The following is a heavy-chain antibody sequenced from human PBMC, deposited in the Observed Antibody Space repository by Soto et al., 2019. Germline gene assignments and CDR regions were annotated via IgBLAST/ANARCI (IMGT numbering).Heavy chain of an antibody. D-gene: IGHD6-13*01. CDR3: RGQQYAFNI. CDR1: GGSISSGDYY. V-gene: IGHV4-30-4*01. J-gene: IGHJ3*02. CDR2: IYYSGST. Sequence: QVQLQETGPGLVKPSQTLSLTYTVSGGSISSGDYYWGWIRQPPGKVLEWIGYIYYSGSTYYKPSLKSRVTISVDTSKNQFSLKLSSVTAADTAVYYCRGQQYAFNIWGQGTIVTVSS.